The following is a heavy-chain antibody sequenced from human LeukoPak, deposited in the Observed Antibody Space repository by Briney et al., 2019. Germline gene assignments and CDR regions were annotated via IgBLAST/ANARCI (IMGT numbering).Heavy chain of an antibody. CDR1: GYTFTGYY. V-gene: IGHV1-2*02. CDR2: INPNSGGT. CDR3: ARERRWFDP. D-gene: IGHD1-1*01. J-gene: IGHJ5*02. Sequence: ASVKVSCKASGYTFTGYYMHRVRQAPRQGLEWMGWINPNSGGTNYAQKFQGTVTMARDTSISTAYRELSRLRSDDTAVYYCARERRWFDPWGQGTLVTVSS.